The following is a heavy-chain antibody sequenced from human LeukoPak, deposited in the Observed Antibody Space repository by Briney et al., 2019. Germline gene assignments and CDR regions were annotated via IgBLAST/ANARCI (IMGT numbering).Heavy chain of an antibody. CDR1: GGSISSGDYY. D-gene: IGHD2-2*01. CDR2: IYYSGST. Sequence: SETLSLTCTVSGGSISSGDYYWSWIRQPPGKGLEWIGYIYYSGSTYYNPSLKSRVTISVDTSKNQFSLKLSSVTAADTAVYYCARAGQGYCTSTSCYLSLDYWGQGTLVTVSS. CDR3: ARAGQGYCTSTSCYLSLDY. V-gene: IGHV4-30-4*01. J-gene: IGHJ4*02.